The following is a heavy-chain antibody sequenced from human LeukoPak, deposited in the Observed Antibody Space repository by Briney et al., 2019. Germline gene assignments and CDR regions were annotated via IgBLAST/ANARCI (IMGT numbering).Heavy chain of an antibody. CDR2: MNPNSGNT. J-gene: IGHJ4*02. D-gene: IGHD3-22*01. Sequence: ASVKVSCKASGYTFTNNFMHWVRQAPGQGLEWMGWMNPNSGNTAYAQKFQGRVTITRNTSISTAYMELSSLRSEDTAIYYCAREDYYDSGSSDYWGQGTLVTVSS. CDR1: GYTFTNNF. CDR3: AREDYYDSGSSDY. V-gene: IGHV1-8*03.